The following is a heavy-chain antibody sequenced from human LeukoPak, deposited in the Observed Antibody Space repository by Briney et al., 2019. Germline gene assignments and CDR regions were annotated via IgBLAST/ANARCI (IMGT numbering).Heavy chain of an antibody. Sequence: GGSLRLSCAASGFTFSDYYMSWIRQAPGKGLEWVSYISSSGSTIYYADSVKGRFTISRDNAKSSLYLQMNSLRAEDTDVYYCARDRTMVRGVIGYWGQGTLVTVSS. CDR2: ISSSGSTI. CDR3: ARDRTMVRGVIGY. CDR1: GFTFSDYY. J-gene: IGHJ4*02. D-gene: IGHD3-10*01. V-gene: IGHV3-11*01.